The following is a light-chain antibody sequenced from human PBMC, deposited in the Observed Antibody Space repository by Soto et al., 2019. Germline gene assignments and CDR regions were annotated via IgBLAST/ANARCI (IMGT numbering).Light chain of an antibody. CDR1: QSVSSN. Sequence: EIVMTQSPAALSASPRERATLSCRASQSVSSNLAWYQQKPGQAPRLLIYAASSRATGIPARFSGSGSGTEFTLTISSLQSEDFAVYYCQQYNKWPRTVGQGTKVDIK. J-gene: IGKJ1*01. CDR2: AAS. CDR3: QQYNKWPRT. V-gene: IGKV3-15*01.